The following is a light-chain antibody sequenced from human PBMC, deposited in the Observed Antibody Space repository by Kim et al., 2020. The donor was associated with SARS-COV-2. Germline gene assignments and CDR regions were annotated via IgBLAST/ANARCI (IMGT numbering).Light chain of an antibody. V-gene: IGKV1-33*01. CDR2: DAS. CDR1: QAISNH. Sequence: DIQMTQSPSSLSTSIGDTVTITCQASQAISNHLNWFQQKPGKAPNLLIYDASNLETGVPTRFSGSGSGTDFTFTITSLQPEDFATYFCQQYENLPITFGQGTRLELN. CDR3: QQYENLPIT. J-gene: IGKJ5*01.